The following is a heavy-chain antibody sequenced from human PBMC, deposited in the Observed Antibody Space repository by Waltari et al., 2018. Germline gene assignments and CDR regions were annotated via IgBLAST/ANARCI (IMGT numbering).Heavy chain of an antibody. CDR3: ATSLGELTPFDY. Sequence: EVRLVQSGAELRKPGTTVKISCKTSGYTFTDFYINWLQQAPGKGLEWLGFVDPADGEKMLAGKFQGRLTLTADTSTDTAYMEVRSLTSEDTAVYFCATSLGELTPFDYWGQGTPITVSS. V-gene: IGHV1-69-2*01. J-gene: IGHJ4*02. CDR2: VDPADGEK. CDR1: GYTFTDFY. D-gene: IGHD3-16*01.